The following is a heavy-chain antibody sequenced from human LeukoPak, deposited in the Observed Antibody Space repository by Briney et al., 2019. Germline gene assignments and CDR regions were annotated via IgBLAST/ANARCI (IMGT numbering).Heavy chain of an antibody. CDR2: ISGSGGST. V-gene: IGHV3-23*01. J-gene: IGHJ4*02. CDR1: GFTFYSYA. D-gene: IGHD3-10*01. CDR3: VKYGFGEFHFDY. Sequence: GGAPRLSCAASGFTFYSYAMSWGPHAPGKGPGGISAISGSGGSTYYADSVKGWFTISRDNSKNTLYLQMNSLRAEDTAVYYCVKYGFGEFHFDYWGQGTLVTVSS.